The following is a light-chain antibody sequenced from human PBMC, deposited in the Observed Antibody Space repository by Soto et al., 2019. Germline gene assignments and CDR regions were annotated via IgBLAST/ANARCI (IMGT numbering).Light chain of an antibody. CDR3: QQYNNWPRT. CDR1: QSVSSY. CDR2: DAS. V-gene: IGKV3-11*01. J-gene: IGKJ1*01. Sequence: ELMLTQSPATLSLSPGERATLSCRASQSVSSYLAWYQQKPGQAPRLLIYDASNRATGIPARFSGSGSGTEFTLTINSLQSEDFAVYYCQQYNNWPRTFGQGTKVDIK.